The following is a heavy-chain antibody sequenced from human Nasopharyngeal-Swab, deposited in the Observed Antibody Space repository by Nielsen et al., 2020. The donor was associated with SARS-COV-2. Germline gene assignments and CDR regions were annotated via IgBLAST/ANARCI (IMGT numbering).Heavy chain of an antibody. D-gene: IGHD2-2*01. CDR2: IYSGGST. CDR1: GFTVSSNY. Sequence: RGSLRLSCAASGFTVSSNYMSWVRQAPGKGLEWVSVIYSGGSTYYADSVKGRFTISRDNSKNTLYLQMNSLRAEDTAVYYCARVPCSSTSCYVGGYGMDVWGQGTTVTVSS. V-gene: IGHV3-53*01. CDR3: ARVPCSSTSCYVGGYGMDV. J-gene: IGHJ6*02.